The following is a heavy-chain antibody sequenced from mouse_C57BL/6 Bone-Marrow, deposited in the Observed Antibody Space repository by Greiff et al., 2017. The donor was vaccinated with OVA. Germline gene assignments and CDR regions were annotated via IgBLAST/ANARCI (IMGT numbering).Heavy chain of an antibody. J-gene: IGHJ2*01. CDR2: ISDGGSYT. D-gene: IGHD2-4*01. CDR3: ARGIYYDYFDY. V-gene: IGHV5-4*03. CDR1: GFTFSSYA. Sequence: DVKLVESGGGLVKPGGSLKLSCAASGFTFSSYAMSWVRQTPEKRLEWVATISDGGSYTYYPDNVKGRFTISRDNAKNNLYLQMSHLKSEDTAMYYCARGIYYDYFDYWGQGTTLTVSS.